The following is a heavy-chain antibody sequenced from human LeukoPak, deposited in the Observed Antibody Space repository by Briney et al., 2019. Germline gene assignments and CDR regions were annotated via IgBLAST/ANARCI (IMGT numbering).Heavy chain of an antibody. CDR3: ARDVDYANPRHDY. Sequence: HPGGSLRLSCTASGFTFSSYGMSWVRQAPGKGLEWVANINLDGSQKYYVDSLKGRFTISRDNAKNSLYLQMDSLRVEDTAVYYCARDVDYANPRHDYWGQGTLVTVSS. CDR2: INLDGSQK. D-gene: IGHD4/OR15-4a*01. CDR1: GFTFSSYG. V-gene: IGHV3-7*01. J-gene: IGHJ4*02.